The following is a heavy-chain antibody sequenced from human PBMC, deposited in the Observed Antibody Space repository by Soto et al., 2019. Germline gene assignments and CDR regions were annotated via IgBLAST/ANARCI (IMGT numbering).Heavy chain of an antibody. J-gene: IGHJ6*02. CDR3: ARAKPLWFGELSNPGYYYYGMDV. CDR2: IYYSGST. V-gene: IGHV4-61*08. CDR1: GGSISSSGYY. D-gene: IGHD3-10*01. Sequence: PSETLSLTCTVSGGSISSSGYYWGWIRQPPGKGLEWIGYIYYSGSTNYNPSLKSRVTISVDTSKNQFSLKLSSVTAADTAVYYCARAKPLWFGELSNPGYYYYGMDVWGQGTTVTVSS.